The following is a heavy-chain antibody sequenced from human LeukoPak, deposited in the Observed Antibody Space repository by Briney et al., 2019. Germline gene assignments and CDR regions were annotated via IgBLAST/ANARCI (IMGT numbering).Heavy chain of an antibody. Sequence: ASVKVSCKASGYTFTGYYMHWVRQAPGQGLEWMGWTNPNSGGTNYAQKFQGRVTMTRDTSISTAYMELSRLRSDDTAVYYCARDRTIAAAGTGGGYWGQGTLVTVSS. CDR1: GYTFTGYY. J-gene: IGHJ4*02. D-gene: IGHD6-13*01. CDR3: ARDRTIAAAGTGGGY. V-gene: IGHV1-2*02. CDR2: TNPNSGGT.